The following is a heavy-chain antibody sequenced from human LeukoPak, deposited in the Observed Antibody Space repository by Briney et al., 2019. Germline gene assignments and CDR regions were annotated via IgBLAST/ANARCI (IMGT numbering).Heavy chain of an antibody. J-gene: IGHJ4*02. D-gene: IGHD3-22*01. CDR1: GYTFTGYY. V-gene: IGHV1-2*02. CDR3: ARVPLKNYDSSGYSTPSFDY. Sequence: ASVKVSCKASGYTFTGYYMHWVRQAPGQGLEWMGWINPNSGGTNYAQKFQGRVTMTRDTSISTAYMELSRLRSGDTAVYYCARVPLKNYDSSGYSTPSFDYWGQGTLVTVSS. CDR2: INPNSGGT.